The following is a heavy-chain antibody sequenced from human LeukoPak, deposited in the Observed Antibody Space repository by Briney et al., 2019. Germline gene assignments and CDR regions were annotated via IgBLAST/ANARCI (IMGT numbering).Heavy chain of an antibody. CDR3: TRVFVGDEYSSSGY. J-gene: IGHJ4*02. D-gene: IGHD6-13*01. V-gene: IGHV3-74*01. CDR2: INSDGRST. CDR1: GFTFSRYY. Sequence: GGSQRLSCAASGFTFSRYYMHWVRQAPGKGLVWVSRINSDGRSTTYADSVRGRFTVSRDNAKNTLYLQMNSLKVEDTAMYYCTRVFVGDEYSSSGYWGQGTLVTVSS.